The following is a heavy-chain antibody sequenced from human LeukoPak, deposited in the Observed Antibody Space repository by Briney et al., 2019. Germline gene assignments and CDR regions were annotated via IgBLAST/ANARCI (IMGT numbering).Heavy chain of an antibody. D-gene: IGHD3-22*01. Sequence: SETLSLTCTVSGGSISSSSYYWGWIRQPPGKGLEWIGSIYYRGNTYYSPSLKSRVTISVDTSKNQFSLKLSSVTAADTAVYYCARQSKGIIVITDFQHWGQGTLVTVSS. J-gene: IGHJ1*01. CDR2: IYYRGNT. CDR3: ARQSKGIIVITDFQH. V-gene: IGHV4-39*01. CDR1: GGSISSSSYY.